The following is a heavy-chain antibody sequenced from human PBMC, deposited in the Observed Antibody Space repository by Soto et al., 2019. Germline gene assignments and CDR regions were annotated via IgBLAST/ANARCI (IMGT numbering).Heavy chain of an antibody. CDR1: GGSISSGGYY. V-gene: IGHV4-31*02. J-gene: IGHJ4*02. Sequence: PSETLSLTXTVSGGSISSGGYYWSWIRQHPGKGLEWIGYIYYSGSTYYNPSLKSRVTISVDTSKNQFSLKLSSVTAADTAVYYCARAQYSSSWYKTDYWGQGTLVTAPQ. CDR3: ARAQYSSSWYKTDY. CDR2: IYYSGST. D-gene: IGHD6-13*01.